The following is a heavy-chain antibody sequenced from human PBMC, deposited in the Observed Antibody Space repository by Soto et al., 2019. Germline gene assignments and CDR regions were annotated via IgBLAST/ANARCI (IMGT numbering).Heavy chain of an antibody. Sequence: VKVSCKGSGGTLSTHGSSGVRQAPGQGVEWMGGTIPIIGTTDYAEKFQGRVKITADESTTTSYMELSSLRPHDTAVYYSAAGDSSDTGEYWGPGTLVTAS. CDR3: AAGDSSDTGEY. J-gene: IGHJ4*02. CDR2: TIPIIGTT. D-gene: IGHD5-18*01. CDR1: GGTLSTHG. V-gene: IGHV1-69*13.